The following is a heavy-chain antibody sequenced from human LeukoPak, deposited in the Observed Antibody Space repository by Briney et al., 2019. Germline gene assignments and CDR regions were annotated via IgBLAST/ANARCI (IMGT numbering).Heavy chain of an antibody. V-gene: IGHV4-59*01. Sequence: SETLSLTCAVSGGSITSYYWSWIRQPPGKGLEWIGYIYYSGSPNYNPSLKSRVTISVDTSKNQFSLKLSSVTAADTAVYYCALGAAFDIWGQGTMVTVSS. CDR3: ALGAAFDI. J-gene: IGHJ3*02. CDR1: GGSITSYY. D-gene: IGHD3-16*01. CDR2: IYYSGSP.